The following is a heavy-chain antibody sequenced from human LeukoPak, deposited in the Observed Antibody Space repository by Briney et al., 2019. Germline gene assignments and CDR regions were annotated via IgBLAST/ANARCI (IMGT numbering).Heavy chain of an antibody. CDR2: ISGSGVST. CDR3: AKLPWGTAARPNFGMDY. Sequence: GGSLRLSCAASGFVFSNYAMSWVRQAPGKGLDWVSTISGSGVSTYYVDSVKGRFTISRDNSKNTLYLQMNSLRAEDTAVYYCAKLPWGTAARPNFGMDYWGQGILVTVSS. CDR1: GFVFSNYA. D-gene: IGHD6-6*01. V-gene: IGHV3-23*01. J-gene: IGHJ4*02.